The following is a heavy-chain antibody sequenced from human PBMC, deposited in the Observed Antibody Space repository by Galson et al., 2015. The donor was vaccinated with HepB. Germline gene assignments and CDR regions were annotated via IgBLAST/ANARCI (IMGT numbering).Heavy chain of an antibody. Sequence: SVKVSCKASGYTFTGYYMHWVRQAPGQGLEWMGWINPNSGGTNYAQKFQGRVTMTRDTSISTAYMELSRLRSDDTAVYYCARQTRYSSGWYDWQCYFDLWGRGTLVTVSS. V-gene: IGHV1-2*02. J-gene: IGHJ2*01. CDR1: GYTFTGYY. CDR3: ARQTRYSSGWYDWQCYFDL. D-gene: IGHD6-19*01. CDR2: INPNSGGT.